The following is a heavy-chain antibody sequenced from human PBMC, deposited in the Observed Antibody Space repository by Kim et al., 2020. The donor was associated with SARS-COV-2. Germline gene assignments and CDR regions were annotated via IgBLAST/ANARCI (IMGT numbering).Heavy chain of an antibody. J-gene: IGHJ3*01. Sequence: SETLSLTCAVYGGSFSGYYWSWIRQPPGKGLEWIGEINHSGSTNYNPSLKSRVTISVDTSKNQFSLKLSSVTAADTAVYYCARDYYGSGSRHAFDLWGQG. CDR1: GGSFSGYY. CDR2: INHSGST. CDR3: ARDYYGSGSRHAFDL. D-gene: IGHD3-10*01. V-gene: IGHV4-34*01.